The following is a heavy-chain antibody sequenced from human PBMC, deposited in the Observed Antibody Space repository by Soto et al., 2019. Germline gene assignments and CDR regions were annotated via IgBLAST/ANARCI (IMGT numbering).Heavy chain of an antibody. Sequence: EVQLVESGGGLVKPGGSLRLSCAASGFTFSSYSMNWVRQAPGKGLEWVASISSSSSYIYYADSVKGRFTISRDKAKNSLFLQMNSLRAEDTALYYCARHQGPAAGNYGMDVWGRGTTVTVSS. CDR1: GFTFSSYS. CDR2: ISSSSSYI. CDR3: ARHQGPAAGNYGMDV. D-gene: IGHD6-13*01. J-gene: IGHJ6*02. V-gene: IGHV3-21*02.